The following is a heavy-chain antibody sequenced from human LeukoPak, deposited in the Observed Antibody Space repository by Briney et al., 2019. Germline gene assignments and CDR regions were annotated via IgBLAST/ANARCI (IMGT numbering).Heavy chain of an antibody. V-gene: IGHV1-69*04. J-gene: IGHJ4*02. CDR2: IIPILGIA. D-gene: IGHD2-21*02. CDR3: AGGRIQGGGPAYCGGDCYPPDY. Sequence: SVKVSCKASGYTFSSYAISWVRQAPGQGLEWMGRIIPILGIANYAQKFQGRVTITADKSTSTAYMELSSLRSEDTAVYYCAGGRIQGGGPAYCGGDCYPPDYWGQGTLVTVSS. CDR1: GYTFSSYA.